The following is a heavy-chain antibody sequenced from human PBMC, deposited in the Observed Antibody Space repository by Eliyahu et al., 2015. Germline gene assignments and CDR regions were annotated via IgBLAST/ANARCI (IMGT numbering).Heavy chain of an antibody. CDR1: GASTNPGGYY. Sequence: QVHLQESGPGLVRPSQTLSLTCTVSGASTNPGGYYWSWIRQHPGKGLEWIGSIYYTGSTDYIPSLKSRLTISLDTSKNQFSLNLNSVTAADTAVYYCARDRGSSGWHYFDYWGQGILVTVSS. CDR2: IYYTGST. V-gene: IGHV4-31*03. CDR3: ARDRGSSGWHYFDY. D-gene: IGHD6-19*01. J-gene: IGHJ4*02.